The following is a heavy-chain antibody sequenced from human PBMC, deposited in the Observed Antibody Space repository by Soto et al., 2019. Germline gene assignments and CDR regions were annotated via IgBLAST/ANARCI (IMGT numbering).Heavy chain of an antibody. CDR1: GFTFSSYG. V-gene: IGHV3-30*18. J-gene: IGHJ4*02. CDR2: ISYDGNVA. D-gene: IGHD1-1*01. Sequence: QVQLVESGGGVVQPGRSLRLSCAASGFTFSSYGMHWVRQAPGKGLEWVTVISYDGNVAYYADSVKGRFTISRDNSKNTWYLQMNSLRTEDPAMYYCAKEGPITNWYFDYWGQGTLVTVSS. CDR3: AKEGPITNWYFDY.